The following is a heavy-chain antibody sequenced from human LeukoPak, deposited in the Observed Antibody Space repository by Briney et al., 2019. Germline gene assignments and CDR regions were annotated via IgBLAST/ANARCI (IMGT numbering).Heavy chain of an antibody. CDR2: ISSSGGTI. J-gene: IGHJ3*02. Sequence: GGSLRLSCAASEFTFSTYAMSWVRQAPGGGLEWVSAISSSGGTIYYADSVKGRFTISTDNSKNTLFLQMNSLRAEDTAVYYGANRPPSKAFDIWGQGTMVTVSS. CDR1: EFTFSTYA. V-gene: IGHV3-23*01. CDR3: ANRPPSKAFDI.